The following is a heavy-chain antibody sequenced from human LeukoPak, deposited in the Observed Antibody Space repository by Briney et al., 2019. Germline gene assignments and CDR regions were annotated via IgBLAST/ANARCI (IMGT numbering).Heavy chain of an antibody. CDR1: GGTFSSYT. J-gene: IGHJ3*02. V-gene: IGHV1-69*02. CDR3: ARGYCSSTSCYRDAFDI. D-gene: IGHD2-2*01. CDR2: IIPILGIA. Sequence: ASVKVSCKASGGTFSSYTISWVRQAPGQGLEWMGRIIPILGIANHAQKFQGRVTITADKSTSTAYMELSSLRSEDTAVYYCARGYCSSTSCYRDAFDIWGQGTMVTVSS.